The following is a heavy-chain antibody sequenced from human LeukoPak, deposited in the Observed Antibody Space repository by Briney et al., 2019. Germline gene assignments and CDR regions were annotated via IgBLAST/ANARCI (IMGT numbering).Heavy chain of an antibody. J-gene: IGHJ3*02. V-gene: IGHV3-33*06. CDR3: AKDHGSGWPEDAFDI. D-gene: IGHD6-19*01. Sequence: GSLRLSCAASGFTFSSYGMHWVRQAPGKGLEWVAVIWYDGSNKYFGVSVKGRFTISRHNSKNTLYLQMNSLRAEDTAVYYCAKDHGSGWPEDAFDIWGQGTMVTVSS. CDR1: GFTFSSYG. CDR2: IWYDGSNK.